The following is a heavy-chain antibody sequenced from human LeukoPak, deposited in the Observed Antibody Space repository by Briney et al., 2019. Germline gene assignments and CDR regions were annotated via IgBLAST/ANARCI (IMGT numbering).Heavy chain of an antibody. CDR1: GFSLYTSGEG. V-gene: IGHV2-5*02. CDR2: IYWDDDK. CDR3: AHRRNAGSGSYDY. D-gene: IGHD3-10*01. J-gene: IGHJ4*02. Sequence: SGPTLLKPTQTLTLTCTFSGFSLYTSGEGVGWIRQPPGKALEWLALIYWDDDKRYSPSLKSRLTITNDTSKNQVVLMMTNMDPVDTATYYCAHRRNAGSGSYDYWGQGTLVTVSS.